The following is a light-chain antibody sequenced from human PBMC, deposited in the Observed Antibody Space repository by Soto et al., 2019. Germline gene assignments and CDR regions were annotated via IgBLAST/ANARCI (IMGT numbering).Light chain of an antibody. CDR1: QSVRSN. V-gene: IGKV3-15*01. Sequence: EIVMTQSPATLSVSPGESATLSCRASQSVRSNLAWYQHKPGQAPRLVIYGASTRATGFPARFSGSGSETEFTLTINSLQSDDLAIYYCQQYNEWPPLTFGGGTKVDI. CDR2: GAS. CDR3: QQYNEWPPLT. J-gene: IGKJ4*01.